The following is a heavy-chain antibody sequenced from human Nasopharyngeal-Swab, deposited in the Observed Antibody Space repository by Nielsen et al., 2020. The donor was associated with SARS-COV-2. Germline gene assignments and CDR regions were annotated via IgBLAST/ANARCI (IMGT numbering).Heavy chain of an antibody. CDR3: AKDGGGSSSLNWFDP. D-gene: IGHD1-26*01. CDR2: SSGSGTFT. J-gene: IGHJ5*01. CDR1: GFTFSSYA. V-gene: IGHV3-23*01. Sequence: GESLKISCAASGFTFSSYAMSWVRRAPGKGLDWVSGSSGSGTFTYYADAVKGRFTVSRDNSQNTLYLHMNSLRAEDTAVYYCAKDGGGSSSLNWFDPWGQGTLVTVSS.